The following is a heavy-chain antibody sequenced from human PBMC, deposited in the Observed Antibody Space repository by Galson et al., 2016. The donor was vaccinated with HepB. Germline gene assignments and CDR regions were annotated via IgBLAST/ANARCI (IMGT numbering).Heavy chain of an antibody. CDR1: GFSFSNSG. CDR2: ITRGGDAT. Sequence: SLRLSCAASGFSFSNSGMSWVRQAPGRGLEWVSSITRGGDATHYADFVKGRFTISRDNSKNTPYLYMNNLTAGDTAIYYCGKHGGFDYWGQGALVTVSS. D-gene: IGHD3-16*01. J-gene: IGHJ4*02. V-gene: IGHV3-23*01. CDR3: GKHGGFDY.